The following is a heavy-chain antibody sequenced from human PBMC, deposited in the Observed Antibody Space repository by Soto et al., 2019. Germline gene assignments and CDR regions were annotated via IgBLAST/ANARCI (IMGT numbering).Heavy chain of an antibody. V-gene: IGHV3-9*01. Sequence: EVQLVESGGDLVQPGRSLRLSCAASGFSFGDYAMHWVRQAPGKGLEWVSGISWKSASIGYADSVKGRFTISRDNAQKSLYLQMNILRAEDTALYYCAKSTGGTANGLDVWGQGTAVTVS. CDR3: AKSTGGTANGLDV. D-gene: IGHD2-8*02. J-gene: IGHJ6*02. CDR2: ISWKSASI. CDR1: GFSFGDYA.